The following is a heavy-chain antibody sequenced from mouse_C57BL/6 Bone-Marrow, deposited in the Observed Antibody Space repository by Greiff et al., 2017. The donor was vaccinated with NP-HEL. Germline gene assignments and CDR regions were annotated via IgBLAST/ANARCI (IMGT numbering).Heavy chain of an antibody. CDR1: GYTFTSYW. V-gene: IGHV1-69*01. D-gene: IGHD3-1*01. J-gene: IGHJ2*01. CDR3: ARRGANLDY. CDR2: IDPSDSYP. Sequence: QVQLQQPGAELVMPGASVKLSCKASGYTFTSYWMHWVKQRPGQGLEWIGEIDPSDSYPNYNQKFKGKSTLTVDKSSSTAYMQLSSLTSEDSAVYYCARRGANLDYWGQGTTLTVSS.